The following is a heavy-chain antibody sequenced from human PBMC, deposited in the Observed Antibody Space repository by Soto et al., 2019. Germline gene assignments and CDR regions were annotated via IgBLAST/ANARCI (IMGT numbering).Heavy chain of an antibody. CDR1: GFTFSNAW. V-gene: IGHV3-15*01. Sequence: GGSLRLSCAASGFTFSNAWMSWVRQAPGKGLEWVGRIKSKTDGGTTDYAAPVKGRFTTSRDDSKNTLYLQMNRLKTEDTAAYYFTTSWGGDSSCYYHDAFDIWGQGTMVTVSS. J-gene: IGHJ3*02. CDR2: IKSKTDGGTT. CDR3: TTSWGGDSSCYYHDAFDI. D-gene: IGHD3-22*01.